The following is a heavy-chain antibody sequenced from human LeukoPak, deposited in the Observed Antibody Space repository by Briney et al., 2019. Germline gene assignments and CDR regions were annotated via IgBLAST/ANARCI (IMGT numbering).Heavy chain of an antibody. V-gene: IGHV1-46*01. J-gene: IGHJ3*02. CDR2: INPGGDNT. CDR1: GYTFTKSY. Sequence: ASVKVSCKASGYTFTKSYIHWVRQAPGQRLEWMGLINPGGDNTKYAQNFQGRVTMTSDTSVRTVYMELSSLRSEDTAIYYCARIRDGYNDAYDIWGQGTVVTVSS. CDR3: ARIRDGYNDAYDI. D-gene: IGHD5-24*01.